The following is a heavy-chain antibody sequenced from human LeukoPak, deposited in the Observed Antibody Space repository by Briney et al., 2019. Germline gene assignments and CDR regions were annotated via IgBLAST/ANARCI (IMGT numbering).Heavy chain of an antibody. CDR2: INAYNGNT. V-gene: IGHV1-18*01. CDR3: ARETRDGYNYVKYFDY. J-gene: IGHJ4*02. D-gene: IGHD5-24*01. Sequence: ASVKVSCKTSGYTFTYYVISWVRQAPGQGLEWMGWINAYNGNTNDAQKFQGRVTMTTDTSTSTAYMELRSLRSDDTAVYYCARETRDGYNYVKYFDYWGQGTLVTVSS. CDR1: GYTFTYYV.